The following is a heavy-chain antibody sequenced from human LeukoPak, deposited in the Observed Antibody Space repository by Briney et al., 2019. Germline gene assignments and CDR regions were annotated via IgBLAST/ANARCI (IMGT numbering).Heavy chain of an antibody. V-gene: IGHV3-74*01. J-gene: IGHJ4*02. CDR3: ARASNRTLRGGIDY. CDR1: GFTFNNYW. D-gene: IGHD3-16*01. CDR2: ISNDASST. Sequence: GGSLRLSCAASGFTFNNYWMHWVRQAPGKGLVWVSRISNDASSTSHADSVKGRFTISRDNAKITLYLQMNSLRADDTAVYYCARASNRTLRGGIDYWGQGTLVTVSS.